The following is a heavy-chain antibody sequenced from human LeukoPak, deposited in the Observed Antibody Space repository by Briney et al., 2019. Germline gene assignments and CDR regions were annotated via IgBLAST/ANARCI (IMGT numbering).Heavy chain of an antibody. D-gene: IGHD5-24*01. CDR1: GRTFSSYA. J-gene: IGHJ4*02. CDR2: IIPIFGTA. CDR3: ARDQVDGYNFDY. Sequence: SSGKVSCKASGRTFSSYAISWVRQAPGQGLEWMGRIIPIFGTANYAQKFQGRVTITTDESTSTAYMELSSLRSEDTAVYYCARDQVDGYNFDYWGQGTLVTVSS. V-gene: IGHV1-69*05.